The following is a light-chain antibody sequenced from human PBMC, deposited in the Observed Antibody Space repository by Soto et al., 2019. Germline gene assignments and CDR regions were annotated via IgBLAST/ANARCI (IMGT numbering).Light chain of an antibody. V-gene: IGKV1-39*01. Sequence: IPMTQSTSSLSASVGYRVTITCLAIQNIYMYLNWYQHKPGKAPKLLIFGASNLQSGVPSRFSGSGSGTDFTLTISSLQPEDFTPYYCQQNSITLIPFGQVTRLAI. CDR2: GAS. J-gene: IGKJ5*01. CDR1: QNIYMY. CDR3: QQNSITLIP.